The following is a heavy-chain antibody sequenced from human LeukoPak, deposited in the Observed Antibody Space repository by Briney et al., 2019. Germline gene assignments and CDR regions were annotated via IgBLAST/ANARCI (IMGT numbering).Heavy chain of an antibody. V-gene: IGHV3-30-3*01. D-gene: IGHD3-3*01. CDR3: ARWESLRFLECGSCYFDY. CDR1: GFTFSSYA. Sequence: GRSLRLSCAASGFTFSSYAMHWVRQAPGKGLEWVAVISYDGSNKYYADSVKGRFTISRDNSKNTLYLQMNSLRAEDTAVYYCARWESLRFLECGSCYFDYWGQGTLVTVSS. CDR2: ISYDGSNK. J-gene: IGHJ4*02.